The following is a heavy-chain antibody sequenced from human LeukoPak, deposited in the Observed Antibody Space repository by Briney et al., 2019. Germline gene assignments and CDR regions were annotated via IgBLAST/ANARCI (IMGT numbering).Heavy chain of an antibody. CDR2: IYSSGST. D-gene: IGHD3-22*01. J-gene: IGHJ4*02. CDR3: ARGITDSIWYLDY. Sequence: PSETLSLTCTVSGGSISSSSYSWAWIRQPPGKGLEWIGSIYSSGSTYYNPSLKSRVTISVDTSKSQFSLKLSSVTAADTAVYFCARGITDSIWYLDYWGQGTLVTVSS. CDR1: GGSISSSSYS. V-gene: IGHV4-39*07.